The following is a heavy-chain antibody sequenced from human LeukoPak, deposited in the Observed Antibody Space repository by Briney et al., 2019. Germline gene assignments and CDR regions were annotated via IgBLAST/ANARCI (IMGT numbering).Heavy chain of an antibody. CDR1: GGTFTSYA. D-gene: IGHD6-19*01. CDR3: ARRSSGWNWFDP. CDR2: IIPIFGTA. J-gene: IGHJ5*02. Sequence: SVKVSCKASGGTFTSYAISWVRPAPGQGLEWMGGIIPIFGTANYAQKFQGRVTITTDESTSTAYMELSSLRSEDTAVYYCARRSSGWNWFDPCGQGTLVTVSS. V-gene: IGHV1-69*05.